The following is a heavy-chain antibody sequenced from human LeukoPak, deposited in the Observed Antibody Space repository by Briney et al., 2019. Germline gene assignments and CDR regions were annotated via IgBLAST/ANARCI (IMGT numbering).Heavy chain of an antibody. CDR2: IRYDGSNK. D-gene: IGHD6-19*01. J-gene: IGHJ4*02. Sequence: GGSLRLSXAASGFTFSSYGMHWVRQAPGKGMEWVAFIRYDGSNKYYADSVKGRFTISRDNSKNTLYLQMNSLRAEDTAVYYCAKDRAMTGLAVAGGTVSPLDYWGQGTLVTVSS. CDR3: AKDRAMTGLAVAGGTVSPLDY. V-gene: IGHV3-30*02. CDR1: GFTFSSYG.